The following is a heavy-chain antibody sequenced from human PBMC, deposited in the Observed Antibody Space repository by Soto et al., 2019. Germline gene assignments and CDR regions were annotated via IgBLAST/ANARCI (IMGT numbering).Heavy chain of an antibody. CDR1: GFTFSRFG. CDR2: IAHDGTNT. D-gene: IGHD3-3*01. V-gene: IGHV3-30*18. Sequence: QVQLVESGGGVVQPGRSLRLSCAASGFTFSRFGMHWVRQAPGKGLEWVAVIAHDGTNTYYADSVKGRFTVSRDNSRNTLYLQMNSLRAEDTAVYYCAKNLNNDNSDSDYWGQGTLVTVSS. J-gene: IGHJ4*02. CDR3: AKNLNNDNSDSDY.